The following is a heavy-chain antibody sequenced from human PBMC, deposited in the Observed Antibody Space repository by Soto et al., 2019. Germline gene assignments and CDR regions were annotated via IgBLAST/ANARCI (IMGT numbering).Heavy chain of an antibody. D-gene: IGHD3-9*01. CDR2: IWYDGSDK. V-gene: IGHV3-33*06. CDR1: GFTFSNYG. J-gene: IGHJ3*02. Sequence: GGSLRLSCAASGFTFSNYGMHWVRQAPGKGLEWVAVIWYDGSDKYYGDSVKGRFSISRDYSKNTLFLQMNSLRAEDTAVYYCAKDRTILTGYSMEHAFDIWGQGTMVTVSS. CDR3: AKDRTILTGYSMEHAFDI.